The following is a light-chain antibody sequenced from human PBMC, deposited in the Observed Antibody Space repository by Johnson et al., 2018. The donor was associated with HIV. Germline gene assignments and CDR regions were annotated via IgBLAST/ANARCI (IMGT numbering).Light chain of an antibody. CDR3: ATWDNSLSAGRNV. J-gene: IGLJ1*01. CDR1: NSNIGNIY. V-gene: IGLV1-51*02. Sequence: QSVLTQPPSVSAAPGQKVTISCSGSNSNIGNIYVSWYQQLPGTAPKLLIYENNKRPSGIPDRFSGSKSGTSATLDITGLQTGDEADYYCATWDNSLSAGRNVFGTGTKVTVL. CDR2: ENN.